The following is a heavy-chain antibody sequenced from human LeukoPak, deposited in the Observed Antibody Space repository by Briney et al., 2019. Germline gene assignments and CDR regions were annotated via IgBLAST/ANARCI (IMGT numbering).Heavy chain of an antibody. Sequence: PSETLSLTCAVYGGSFSGYYWSWLRQPPGKGLEWIGEINHTGSTNHNPSLKSRVTISVDTSKNQFSLKLSSVTAADTAVYYCARAIYKSTGTYGYWGQGTLVTVSS. V-gene: IGHV4-34*01. CDR1: GGSFSGYY. J-gene: IGHJ4*02. CDR2: INHTGST. D-gene: IGHD1-1*01. CDR3: ARAIYKSTGTYGY.